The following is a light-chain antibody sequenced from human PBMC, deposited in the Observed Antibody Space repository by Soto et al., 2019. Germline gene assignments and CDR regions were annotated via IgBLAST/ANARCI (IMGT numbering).Light chain of an antibody. V-gene: IGLV2-14*01. J-gene: IGLJ2*01. CDR2: DVS. Sequence: QSALTQPASVSGSPGQSITISCTGSNNDVGAYNYVSWYQQHPGKAPKTMIYDVSNRPSGVSNRFSGSKSGNTASLTISGLQAEDEAYYYCSSYTTSSSVVFGGGTKVTVL. CDR3: SSYTTSSSVV. CDR1: NNDVGAYNY.